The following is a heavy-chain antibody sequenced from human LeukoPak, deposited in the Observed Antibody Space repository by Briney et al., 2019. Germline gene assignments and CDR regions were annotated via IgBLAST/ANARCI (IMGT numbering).Heavy chain of an antibody. J-gene: IGHJ4*02. CDR3: TQSNY. V-gene: IGHV3-73*01. CDR1: GFTFSGSP. Sequence: EGSLRLSCAASGFTFSGSPILWVRQASGKGLEWVGRIRSKADNYATAYAASVQGRCTISRDDSKSTAYLQLNSLKTEDTAAYYCTQSNYWGQGALVTVSS. CDR2: IRSKADNYAT.